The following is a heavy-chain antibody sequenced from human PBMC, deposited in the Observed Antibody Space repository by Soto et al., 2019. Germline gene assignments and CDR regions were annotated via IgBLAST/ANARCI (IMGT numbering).Heavy chain of an antibody. J-gene: IGHJ6*02. CDR1: GGTFSSYA. CDR3: ASRSGSPPEGRYCYGMDV. V-gene: IGHV1-69*12. D-gene: IGHD1-26*01. Sequence: QVQLVQSGAEVKKPGSSVKVSCKASGGTFSSYAISWVRQAPGQGLEWMGGIIPIFGTADYAQKFQGRVTITADETTSRAFRGLSSLRSEDTVVYYCASRSGSPPEGRYCYGMDVWGQGTTVTVSS. CDR2: IIPIFGTA.